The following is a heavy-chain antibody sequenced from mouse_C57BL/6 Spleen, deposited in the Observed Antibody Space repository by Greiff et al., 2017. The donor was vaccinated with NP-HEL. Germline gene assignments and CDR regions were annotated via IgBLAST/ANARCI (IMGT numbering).Heavy chain of an antibody. D-gene: IGHD3-2*02. J-gene: IGHJ2*01. Sequence: EVQLVESEGGLVQPGSSMKLSCTASGFTFSDYYMAWVRQVPEKGLEWVANINYDGSSTYYLDSLKSRFIISRDNAKNILELQMRRLKSEDTATYDCAREGDSSGYYCDYWGQGTTLTVSS. CDR1: GFTFSDYY. CDR2: INYDGSST. V-gene: IGHV5-16*01. CDR3: AREGDSSGYYCDY.